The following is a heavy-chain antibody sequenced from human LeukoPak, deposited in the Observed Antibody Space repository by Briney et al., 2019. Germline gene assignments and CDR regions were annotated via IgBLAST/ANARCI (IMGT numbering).Heavy chain of an antibody. CDR2: IKSKTDGGTT. CDR3: TSYPSYYGSGSRLYYFDY. CDR1: GFTYSNYW. V-gene: IGHV3-15*01. Sequence: GGSLRLSCAASGFTYSNYWMHWVRQAPGKGLEWVGRIKSKTDGGTTDYAAPVKGRFTISRDDSKNTLYLQMNSLKTEDTAVYYCTSYPSYYGSGSRLYYFDYWGQGTLVTVSS. D-gene: IGHD3-10*01. J-gene: IGHJ4*02.